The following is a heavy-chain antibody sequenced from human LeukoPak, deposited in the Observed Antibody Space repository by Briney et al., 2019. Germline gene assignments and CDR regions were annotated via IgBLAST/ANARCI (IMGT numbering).Heavy chain of an antibody. V-gene: IGHV3-33*01. CDR2: IWYDGSNK. D-gene: IGHD3-22*01. CDR3: ARAGQGRYYDSSGYYKLDY. J-gene: IGHJ4*02. CDR1: GFTFSSYG. Sequence: GRSLRLSCAASGFTFSSYGMHWVRQAPGKGLEWVAVIWYDGSNKYYADSVKGRFTISRDNSKNTLYLQMNSLRAEDTAVYYCARAGQGRYYDSSGYYKLDYWGQGTLVTVSS.